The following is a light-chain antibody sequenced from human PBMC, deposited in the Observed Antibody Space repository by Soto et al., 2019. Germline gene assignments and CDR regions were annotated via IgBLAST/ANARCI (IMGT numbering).Light chain of an antibody. CDR1: SSDIGGYDR. V-gene: IGLV2-23*02. CDR2: EDS. J-gene: IGLJ2*01. Sequence: QSALTQPASVSGSPGQSITISCTGTSSDIGGYDRVSWYQRHPGKAPKLMIFEDSRRPSGISNRFSGSKSGNTASLTISGLQAEDEADYYCCSYAGSNIFAVFGGGTKLTVL. CDR3: CSYAGSNIFAV.